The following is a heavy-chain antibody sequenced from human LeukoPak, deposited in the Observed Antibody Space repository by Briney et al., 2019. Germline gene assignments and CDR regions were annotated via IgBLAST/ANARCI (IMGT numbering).Heavy chain of an antibody. Sequence: ASVKVSCKVSGYTLTELSMHWVRQAPGKGLEWMGGFDPEDGETICAQKFQGRVTMTEDTSTDTAYMELSSLRSEDTAVYYCATGTEKTSAFDIWGQGTMVTVSS. CDR1: GYTLTELS. D-gene: IGHD2-2*01. CDR2: FDPEDGET. CDR3: ATGTEKTSAFDI. J-gene: IGHJ3*02. V-gene: IGHV1-24*01.